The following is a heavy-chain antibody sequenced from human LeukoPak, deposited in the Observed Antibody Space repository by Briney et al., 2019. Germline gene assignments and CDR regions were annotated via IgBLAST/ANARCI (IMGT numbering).Heavy chain of an antibody. CDR2: IGTSSSTI. D-gene: IGHD4-23*01. Sequence: GGSLRLSCAASGFTFSSYSMNWVRQAPGKGLEWVSYIGTSSSTIYYADSVKGRFTISRDNAKDSLYLQMNSLRDEDTAVYYCARHDYGGNSGDYWGQGTLVTVSS. J-gene: IGHJ4*02. V-gene: IGHV3-48*02. CDR1: GFTFSSYS. CDR3: ARHDYGGNSGDY.